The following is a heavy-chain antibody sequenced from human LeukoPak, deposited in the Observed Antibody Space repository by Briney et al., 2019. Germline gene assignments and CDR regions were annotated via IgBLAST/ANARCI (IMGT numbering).Heavy chain of an antibody. CDR2: ISSSSSYI. CDR3: ARAIKLGYYDSSGYYPDY. D-gene: IGHD3-22*01. V-gene: IGHV3-21*01. CDR1: GFTFSSYG. J-gene: IGHJ4*02. Sequence: SGGSLRLSCAASGFTFSSYGMNWVRQAPGKGLEWVSSISSSSSYIYYADSVKGRFTISRDNAKNSLYLQMNSLRAEDTAVYYCARAIKLGYYDSSGYYPDYWGQGTLVTVSS.